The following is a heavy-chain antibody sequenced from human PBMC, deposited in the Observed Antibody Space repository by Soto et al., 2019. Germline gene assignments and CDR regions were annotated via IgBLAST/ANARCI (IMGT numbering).Heavy chain of an antibody. CDR2: IYYSGST. CDR3: ARVLRSVDIIHLPVGSFVP. D-gene: IGHD2-15*01. V-gene: IGHV4-59*05. CDR1: GDANIDYY. Sequence: SETLSLTCTVSGDANIDYYWSWIRQPAGKGLEWIGRIYYSGSTYYNPSLKSRVTISVDTSKNQFSLKLSSVTAADTAVYYCARVLRSVDIIHLPVGSFVPRCPGILVTVSS. J-gene: IGHJ5*02.